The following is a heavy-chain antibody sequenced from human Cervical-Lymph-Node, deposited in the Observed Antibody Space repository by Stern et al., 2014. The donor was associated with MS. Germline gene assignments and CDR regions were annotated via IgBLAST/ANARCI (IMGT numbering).Heavy chain of an antibody. CDR1: GFSLSTSGMC. J-gene: IGHJ6*02. D-gene: IGHD4-17*01. Sequence: SGPALVKPTQTLTLTCTFSGFSLSTSGMCVSWIRQPPGKALEWLALIDWDDDKCYSTSLKTRLTISKDTSKNQVVLTMTNMDPVDTATYYCARIPLGDYEGGYYGMDVWGQGTTVTVSS. V-gene: IGHV2-70*01. CDR2: IDWDDDK. CDR3: ARIPLGDYEGGYYGMDV.